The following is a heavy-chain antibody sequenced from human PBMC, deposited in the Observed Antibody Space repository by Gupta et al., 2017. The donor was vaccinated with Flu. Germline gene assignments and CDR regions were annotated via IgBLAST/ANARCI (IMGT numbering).Heavy chain of an antibody. D-gene: IGHD2-15*01. Sequence: EVQLFDSGGGLVQPGGSLRLSCAASGFTFSSYAMSWGRQAPEKGVEWVSAISGSGGSTDDADSVKGRFKIARDNSENTLYMKLTRLRAEDTAVYDGRTDIVVEFDYGGHGTMVTVYS. CDR2: ISGSGGST. J-gene: IGHJ4*01. V-gene: IGHV3-23*01. CDR3: RTDIVVEFDY. CDR1: GFTFSSYA.